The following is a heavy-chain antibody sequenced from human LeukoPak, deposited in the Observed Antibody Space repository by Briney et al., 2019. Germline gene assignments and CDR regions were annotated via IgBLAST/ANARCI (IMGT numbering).Heavy chain of an antibody. D-gene: IGHD3-16*02. CDR1: GFTVSRNF. V-gene: IGHV3-53*01. CDR2: VYSGGTT. CDR3: ARYPDFYYAMDV. Sequence: PGGSLRLSCAASGFTVSRNFMTWVRQAPGKGLEWVSVVYSGGTTYYADSVKGRFTISRDISKNTLYLQMNSPRGEDTAIYYCARYPDFYYAMDVWGQGTTVTVSS. J-gene: IGHJ6*02.